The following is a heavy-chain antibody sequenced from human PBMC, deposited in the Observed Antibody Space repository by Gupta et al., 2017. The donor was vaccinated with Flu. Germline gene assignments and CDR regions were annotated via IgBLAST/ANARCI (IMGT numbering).Heavy chain of an antibody. CDR1: GGSINVFSFF. D-gene: IGHD1-7*01. J-gene: IGHJ4*02. CDR3: ARRGTYYFDF. CDR2: VHSSGNA. V-gene: IGHV4-31*03. Sequence: QMQLQESGPRLVKPSQTLSLTCSVSGGSINVFSFFWAWIRQVPGKGLEWIGYVHSSGNAYYNPSLRSRFMMSIDTAKNEFSLEMTSLTAADTAMYYCARRGTYYFDFWGQGARVTVSA.